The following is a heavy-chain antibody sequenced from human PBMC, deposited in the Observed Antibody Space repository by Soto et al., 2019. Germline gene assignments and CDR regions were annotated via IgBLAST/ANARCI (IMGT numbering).Heavy chain of an antibody. CDR3: ATEYGLGSYYRKRYYYYGMDV. D-gene: IGHD3-10*01. Sequence: ASVKVSCKVSGYTLTVLSMHCVRKAPGKGLEWMGGFDPEDGETIYAQKFQGRVTMTEDTSTDTAYMELSSLRSEDTAVYYCATEYGLGSYYRKRYYYYGMDVWGQGTTVTVSS. J-gene: IGHJ6*02. CDR1: GYTLTVLS. V-gene: IGHV1-24*01. CDR2: FDPEDGET.